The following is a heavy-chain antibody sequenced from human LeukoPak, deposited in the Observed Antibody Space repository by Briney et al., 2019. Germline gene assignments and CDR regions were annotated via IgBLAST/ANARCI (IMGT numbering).Heavy chain of an antibody. CDR2: ISCDGSNK. J-gene: IGHJ4*02. CDR3: AKDNTGLYSSSWYHDY. D-gene: IGHD6-13*01. V-gene: IGHV3-30-3*01. Sequence: VGPLRLSCAASGSTFSSYSIHSVRQAPVKGLEGVAVISCDGSNKYYADSVKGRFTISRDNSKNTLYLQMNSLRAEDTAVYYCAKDNTGLYSSSWYHDYWGQGTLVTVSS. CDR1: GSTFSSYS.